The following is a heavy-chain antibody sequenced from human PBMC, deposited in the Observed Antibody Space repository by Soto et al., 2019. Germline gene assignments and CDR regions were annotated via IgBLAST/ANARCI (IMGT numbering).Heavy chain of an antibody. V-gene: IGHV4-31*03. CDR1: SSSMCSGGDY. D-gene: IGHD6-19*01. Sequence: SSGSMAIGCPFSSSSMCSGGDYWSWIQQHSGNGLEWIGYIYYSGSTYYNPSLKSRVTISVDTSKNQFSLKLSSVTAADTAVYYCARRMEYSSGWYSTFDYYYYGMDVWGQGTTVTGSS. CDR2: IYYSGST. J-gene: IGHJ6*02. CDR3: ARRMEYSSGWYSTFDYYYYGMDV.